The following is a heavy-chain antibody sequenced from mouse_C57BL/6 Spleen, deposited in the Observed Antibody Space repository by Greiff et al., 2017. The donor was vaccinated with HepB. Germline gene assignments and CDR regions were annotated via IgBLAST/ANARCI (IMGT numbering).Heavy chain of an antibody. CDR2: INPSSGYT. J-gene: IGHJ3*01. CDR1: GYTFTSYW. Sequence: VQWVESGAELAKPGASVKLSCKASGYTFTSYWMHWVKQRPGQGLEWIGYINPSSGYTKYNQKFKDKATLTADKSSSTAYMQLSSLTYEDSAVYYCARSAPEVRSSFAYWGQGTLVTVSA. D-gene: IGHD2-13*01. V-gene: IGHV1-7*01. CDR3: ARSAPEVRSSFAY.